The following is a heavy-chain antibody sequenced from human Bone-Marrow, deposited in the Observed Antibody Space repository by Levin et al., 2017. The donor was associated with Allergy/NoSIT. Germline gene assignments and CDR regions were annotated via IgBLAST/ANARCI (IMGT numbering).Heavy chain of an antibody. V-gene: IGHV4-59*01. CDR2: IYYSGST. CDR3: ARGGVDVLRYFDWENWFDP. CDR1: GGSISSSY. D-gene: IGHD3-9*01. Sequence: SQTLSLTCTVSGGSISSSYWSWIRQPPGKGLEWIGYIYYSGSTNYNPSLKSRVTISVDTSKNQFSLKLSSVTAADTAVYYCARGGVDVLRYFDWENWFDPWGQGTLVTVSS. J-gene: IGHJ5*02.